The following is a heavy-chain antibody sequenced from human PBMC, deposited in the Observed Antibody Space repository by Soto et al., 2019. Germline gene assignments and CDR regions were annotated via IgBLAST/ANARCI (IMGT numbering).Heavy chain of an antibody. D-gene: IGHD3-22*01. J-gene: IGHJ2*01. CDR2: ISYDGSNK. V-gene: IGHV3-30-3*01. Sequence: QVQLVESGGGVVQPGRSLRLSCAASGFTFSSYAMHWVRQAPGKGLEWVAVISYDGSNKYYADSVKGRFTISRDNSKXALYMQMNSLRTEDTAVYYCARPLWRDYYNWGYFDLWGRGTLVTVSS. CDR1: GFTFSSYA. CDR3: ARPLWRDYYNWGYFDL.